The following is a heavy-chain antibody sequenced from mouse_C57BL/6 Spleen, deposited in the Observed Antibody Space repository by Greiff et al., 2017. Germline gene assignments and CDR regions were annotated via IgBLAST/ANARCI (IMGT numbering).Heavy chain of an antibody. V-gene: IGHV1-15*01. D-gene: IGHD1-2*01. CDR3: TRFIYWGTDD. Sequence: QVQLQQSGAELVRPGASVTLSCKASGYSFTDYEMHWVQQTPVHGLEWIGAIDPETGVTAYNPKFKGKAILTADKSSSPAYMEIRSLTSEDAAVYYCTRFIYWGTDDWGQGTTLTVSS. CDR2: IDPETGVT. J-gene: IGHJ2*01. CDR1: GYSFTDYE.